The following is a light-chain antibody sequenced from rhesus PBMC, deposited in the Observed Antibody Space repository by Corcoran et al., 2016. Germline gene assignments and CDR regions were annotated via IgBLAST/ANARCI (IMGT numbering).Light chain of an antibody. CDR2: YGS. CDR1: QNIGSS. CDR3: QQSSSFPFT. J-gene: IGKJ3*01. Sequence: EIVLTQSPAFQSVTLKEKVTITCQASQNIGSSLHWYQQKPYQSPNLLIKYGSQSISGVPPRFSGIGSGTDVTLTINSLEAEDAATYYCQQSSSFPFTFGPGTKLDIK. V-gene: IGKV6-55*01.